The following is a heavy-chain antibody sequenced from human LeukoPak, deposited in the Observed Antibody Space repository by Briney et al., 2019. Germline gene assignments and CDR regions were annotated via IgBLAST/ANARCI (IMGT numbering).Heavy chain of an antibody. CDR1: GGSFSGYY. D-gene: IGHD3-9*01. V-gene: IGHV4-34*01. Sequence: SETLSLTCAVYGGSFSGYYWSWIRQPPGKGLEWIGEINHSGSTNYNPSLKSRVTISVDTSKNQFSPKLSSVTAADTAVYYCARVGVSRYFDWLLGQGGLDYWGQGTLVTVSS. CDR2: INHSGST. J-gene: IGHJ4*02. CDR3: ARVGVSRYFDWLLGQGGLDY.